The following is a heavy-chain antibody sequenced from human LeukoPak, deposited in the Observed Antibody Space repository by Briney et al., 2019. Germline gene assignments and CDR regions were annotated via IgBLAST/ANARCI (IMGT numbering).Heavy chain of an antibody. CDR2: INHGGSP. J-gene: IGHJ5*02. V-gene: IGHV4-34*01. Sequence: SETLSLTCAVYGGSFSGYYWSWIRQPPGKGLEWTGEINHGGSPNYNPSLKSRVTISVDTSKNQFSLRLSSVTAADTAVYYCARGPPRPRLNWFDPWGRGTLVTVSS. CDR3: ARGPPRPRLNWFDP. D-gene: IGHD6-25*01. CDR1: GGSFSGYY.